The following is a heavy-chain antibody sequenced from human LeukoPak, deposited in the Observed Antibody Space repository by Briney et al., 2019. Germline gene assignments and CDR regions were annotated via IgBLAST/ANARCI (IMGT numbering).Heavy chain of an antibody. CDR3: ARAGELRYMDV. V-gene: IGHV3-11*04. D-gene: IGHD3-16*01. CDR2: IKGIGPTT. CDR1: GFTFSDYY. Sequence: GSLRLSYAASGFTFSDYYMSWIRQAPGKGLEWVSTIKGIGPTTYYADSLKGRFTISRDNAKNSLFLQMSSLRADGTAIYYCARAGELRYMDVWGKGTAVTVSS. J-gene: IGHJ6*03.